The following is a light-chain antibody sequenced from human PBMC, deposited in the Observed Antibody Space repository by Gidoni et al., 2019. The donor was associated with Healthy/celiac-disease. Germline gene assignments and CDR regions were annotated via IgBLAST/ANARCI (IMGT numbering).Light chain of an antibody. CDR1: SPNIGNNY. J-gene: IGLJ1*01. CDR3: AAGDDSLSGSYV. V-gene: IGLV1-47*01. CDR2: RNN. Sequence: QSVLAHLPSASGTPGQRVTISCSGSSPNIGNNYVYWYQQLPGTAPKLLIYRNNQRPSGFPDRFSGSKSGTSASLASRGLRSEDEADYYCAAGDDSLSGSYVFGTGTKVTVL.